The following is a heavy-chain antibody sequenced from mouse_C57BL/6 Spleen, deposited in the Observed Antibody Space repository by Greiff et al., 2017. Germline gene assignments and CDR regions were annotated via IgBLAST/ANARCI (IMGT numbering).Heavy chain of an antibody. D-gene: IGHD2-5*01. J-gene: IGHJ4*01. CDR2: IYPGDGDT. V-gene: IGHV1-82*01. CDR1: GYAFSSSW. CDR3: AVYYSKYISYAMDY. Sequence: QVQLKESGPELVKPGASVKISCKASGYAFSSSWMNWVKQRPGKGLEWIGRIYPGDGDTNYNGKIKGKATMTADKSSSTAYMQLSILTSEDSAVYFSAVYYSKYISYAMDYWGQGTSVTVSS.